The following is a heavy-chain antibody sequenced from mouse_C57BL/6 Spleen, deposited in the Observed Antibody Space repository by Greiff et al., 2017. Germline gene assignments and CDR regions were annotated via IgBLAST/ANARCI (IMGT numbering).Heavy chain of an antibody. CDR1: GFTFSDYG. CDR2: ISSGSSTI. J-gene: IGHJ1*03. D-gene: IGHD2-1*01. V-gene: IGHV5-17*01. Sequence: EVMLVESGGGLVKPGGSLKLSCAASGFTFSDYGMHWVRQAPEKGLEWVAYISSGSSTIYYADTVKGRFTIYRDNAKNTLLLQMTSLSSEDTAMYYCARRCNYYFDVWGTGTTVTVSS. CDR3: ARRCNYYFDV.